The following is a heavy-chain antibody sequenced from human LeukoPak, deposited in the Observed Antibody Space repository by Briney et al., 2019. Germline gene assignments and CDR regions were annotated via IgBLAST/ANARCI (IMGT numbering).Heavy chain of an antibody. CDR2: IDPASGIT. Sequence: ASVKVSCKASGYIFSDYWIHWVRQAPGRGLECLGWIDPASGITNQPQKFQGRITVTRDTSASTVYMDLTGLTTDDAALYYCARVGAPGGLRPYHYYYWGQGTLVTVSS. CDR3: ARVGAPGGLRPYHYYY. V-gene: IGHV1-2*02. J-gene: IGHJ4*02. D-gene: IGHD3-16*01. CDR1: GYIFSDYW.